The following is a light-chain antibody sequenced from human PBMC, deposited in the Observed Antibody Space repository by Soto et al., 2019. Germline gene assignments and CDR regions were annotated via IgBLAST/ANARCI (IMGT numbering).Light chain of an antibody. CDR1: QSISSY. CDR3: QQSYRIPQT. V-gene: IGKV1-39*01. Sequence: DIQMTQSPSSLSASVGDRVTITCRASQSISSYLNWYQQKPGKTPKLLIYASSGLQSGVLSRFSASGSGTDFTLSISSLQPEDFATYFCQQSYRIPQTFGQGTKLEIK. CDR2: ASS. J-gene: IGKJ2*01.